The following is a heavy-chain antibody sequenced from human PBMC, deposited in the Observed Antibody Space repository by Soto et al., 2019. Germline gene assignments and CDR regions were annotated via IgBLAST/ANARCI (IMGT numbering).Heavy chain of an antibody. CDR1: GGSINSVDYY. V-gene: IGHV4-30-4*01. Sequence: QVQLQESGPGLVKPSQTLSLICSVSGGSINSVDYYWSWIRQTPGKGLEWIGYTSYFGTTDYMPSLKSRVTMSVDTSRNQFSLKLSSVTAADTAVYYCARVQRDTAMGHFDYWGQGTLVVVSS. CDR2: TSYFGTT. CDR3: ARVQRDTAMGHFDY. J-gene: IGHJ4*02. D-gene: IGHD5-18*01.